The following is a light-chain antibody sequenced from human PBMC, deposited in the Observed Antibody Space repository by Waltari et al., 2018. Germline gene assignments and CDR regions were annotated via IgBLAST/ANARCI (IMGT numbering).Light chain of an antibody. Sequence: QSLLTQSPSASGTPGQRVSISCSGRSSNIGNNHVYWYQHFPGTAPRLLIYDSARRPSGVPERFSASKSGTSASLAISGLRSEDEADYYCAAWDDSRSVVFGGGTRLTVL. CDR3: AAWDDSRSVV. CDR2: DSA. J-gene: IGLJ2*01. CDR1: SSNIGNNH. V-gene: IGLV1-47*01.